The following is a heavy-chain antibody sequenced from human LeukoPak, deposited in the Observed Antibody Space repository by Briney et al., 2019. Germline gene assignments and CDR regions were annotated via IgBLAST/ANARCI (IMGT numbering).Heavy chain of an antibody. Sequence: GASVKVSCKASGYTFTSYGISWVRQAPGQGLEWMGWNSAYNGNTNYAQKLQGRVTMTTDTSTSTAYMELRSLRSDDTAVYYCATATKGDYYDSSGYYPGEAFDIWGQGTMVIVSS. CDR3: ATATKGDYYDSSGYYPGEAFDI. CDR1: GYTFTSYG. D-gene: IGHD3-22*01. CDR2: NSAYNGNT. V-gene: IGHV1-18*01. J-gene: IGHJ3*02.